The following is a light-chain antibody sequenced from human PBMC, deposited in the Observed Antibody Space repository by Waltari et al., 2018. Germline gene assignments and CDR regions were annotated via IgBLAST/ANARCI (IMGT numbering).Light chain of an antibody. Sequence: QAVVTQPSSLSASPGASASLTCALRSGLNVDSYRMYWYQQKPGSPPQFLLWYKTDSHNYHASGVPSRVSGAKDSSANAGILLVSGLQSDDEADYYCMMWHNSACVFGGGTKLTVL. J-gene: IGLJ3*02. V-gene: IGLV5-45*03. CDR2: YKTDSHN. CDR3: MMWHNSACV. CDR1: SGLNVDSYR.